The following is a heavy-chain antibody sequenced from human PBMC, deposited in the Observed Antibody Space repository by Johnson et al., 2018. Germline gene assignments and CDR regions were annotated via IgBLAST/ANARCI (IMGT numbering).Heavy chain of an antibody. J-gene: IGHJ1*01. Sequence: QVQLVQSGGGVVQPGRSLRLSCAASGFTFSTYAMHWVRQAPGKGLEWVSVISYDESNKDYADSVKGRFTISRDNSKNTLYLEMNSLRVEDTAGYYCAKDDRPTLRPAAYFQHWGQGTLVTVSS. V-gene: IGHV3-30*18. D-gene: IGHD2-15*01. CDR3: AKDDRPTLRPAAYFQH. CDR1: GFTFSTYA. CDR2: ISYDESNK.